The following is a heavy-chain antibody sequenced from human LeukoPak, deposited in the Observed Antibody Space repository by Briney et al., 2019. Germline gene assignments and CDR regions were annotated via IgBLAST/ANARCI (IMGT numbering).Heavy chain of an antibody. D-gene: IGHD3-3*01. CDR1: GFTFSSYA. J-gene: IGHJ3*02. Sequence: GGSLRLSCAASGFTFSSYAMSWVRQAPGKGLEWVSAISGSGGSTYYADSVEGRFTISRDNSKNTLYLQMNSLRAEDTAVYYCAKDSTYYDFWSGHDAFDIWGQGTMVTVSS. V-gene: IGHV3-23*01. CDR3: AKDSTYYDFWSGHDAFDI. CDR2: ISGSGGST.